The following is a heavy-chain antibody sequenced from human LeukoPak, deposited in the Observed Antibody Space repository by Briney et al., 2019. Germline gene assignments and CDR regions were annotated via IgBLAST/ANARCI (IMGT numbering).Heavy chain of an antibody. V-gene: IGHV3-30-3*01. Sequence: GRSLRLSCAASGFTFSTYFMHWVRQAPGKGLEWVAVIASDGSHTFYVESVKGRFTIPRDNSKNTLYLQMNSLRAEDTAVYFCARERQDTIVHSGAFDIWGQGTMVTVSS. CDR1: GFTFSTYF. D-gene: IGHD3-10*01. CDR2: IASDGSHT. J-gene: IGHJ3*02. CDR3: ARERQDTIVHSGAFDI.